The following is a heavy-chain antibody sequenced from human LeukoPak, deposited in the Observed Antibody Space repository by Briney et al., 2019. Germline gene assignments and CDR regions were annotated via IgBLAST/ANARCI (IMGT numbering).Heavy chain of an antibody. CDR1: GFRFSNYG. D-gene: IGHD5/OR15-5a*01. J-gene: IGHJ5*02. CDR2: ISDDGSKI. Sequence: PGGSLRLSCAASGFRFSNYGMHWVRQAPGKGLEWVAVISDDGSKIYYGDSAKGRFTISRDNSKNTLNLQMDSLRPDDTAVYYCGKGPGYSVYDNLPHHWGQGTLVTVSS. CDR3: GKGPGYSVYDNLPHH. V-gene: IGHV3-30*04.